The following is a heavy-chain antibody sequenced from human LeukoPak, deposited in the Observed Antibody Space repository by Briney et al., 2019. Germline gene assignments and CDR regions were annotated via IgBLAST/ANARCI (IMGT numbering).Heavy chain of an antibody. CDR1: GFTFSSYW. J-gene: IGHJ4*02. CDR3: ARGGGYRFDPFDY. V-gene: IGHV3-74*01. Sequence: GGSLRLSCAASGFTFSSYWMHWVRQVPGKGLVWVSLIDGDGTNTNYADSVKGRFTISRDDAKNTLYLQMNSLRAEDTAVYYCARGGGYRFDPFDYWGQGTLVTVSS. D-gene: IGHD5-12*01. CDR2: IDGDGTNT.